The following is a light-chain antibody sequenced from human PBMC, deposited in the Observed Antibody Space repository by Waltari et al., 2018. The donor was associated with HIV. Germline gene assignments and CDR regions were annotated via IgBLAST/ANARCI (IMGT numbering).Light chain of an antibody. V-gene: IGLV1-47*01. Sequence: SVLTQPPSASGTPGQKVTISCSGSSSNIGSNSVFWYQQLPGAAPKLLIYRDTQRPSGVPDLFSSSKSGTPASLAISGLRSEDEAVYSCATWDDSLNGVLFGGGTNLNVL. CDR3: ATWDDSLNGVL. CDR2: RDT. J-gene: IGLJ2*01. CDR1: SSNIGSNS.